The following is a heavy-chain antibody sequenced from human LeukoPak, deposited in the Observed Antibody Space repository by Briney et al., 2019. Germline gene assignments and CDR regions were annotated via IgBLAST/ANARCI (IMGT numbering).Heavy chain of an antibody. Sequence: ASVKVSCKASGYTFTSYDINWVRQATGQGLEWMGWMNPNSGNTGYAQKFQGRVTMTRNTSISTAYMELSSLRSEDTAVYYCARGGGLYCSGGSCDAFDSWGQGTMVTVSS. CDR3: ARGGGLYCSGGSCDAFDS. J-gene: IGHJ3*02. D-gene: IGHD2-15*01. V-gene: IGHV1-8*01. CDR1: GYTFTSYD. CDR2: MNPNSGNT.